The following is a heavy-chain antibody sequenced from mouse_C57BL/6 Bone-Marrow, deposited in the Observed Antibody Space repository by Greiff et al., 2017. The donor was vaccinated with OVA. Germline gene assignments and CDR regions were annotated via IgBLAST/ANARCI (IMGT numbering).Heavy chain of an antibody. CDR2: ISDGGSYT. V-gene: IGHV5-4*01. CDR1: GFTFSSYA. CDR3: ARAPDYAMDY. Sequence: EVQVVESGGGLVKPGGSLKLSCAASGFTFSSYAMSWVRQTPEKRLEWVATISDGGSYTYYPDNVKGRFTISRDNAKNNLYLQMSHLKSEDTAMYYCARAPDYAMDYWGQGTSVTVSS. J-gene: IGHJ4*01.